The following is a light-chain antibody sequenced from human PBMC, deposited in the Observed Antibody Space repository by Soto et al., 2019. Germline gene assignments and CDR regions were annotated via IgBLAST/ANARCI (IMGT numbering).Light chain of an antibody. Sequence: QSVPTQPPPVSRAPGQRDAISCTGSSSNSGAEYDAHWYQQLPGTATKRLIYGDNNRPSGVPDRFSGSKSGTSASLAITGLQPEDEADYYCQSYDSSLTTFVFGTGTKVTVL. V-gene: IGLV1-40*01. CDR3: QSYDSSLTTFV. CDR2: GDN. J-gene: IGLJ1*01. CDR1: SSNSGAEYD.